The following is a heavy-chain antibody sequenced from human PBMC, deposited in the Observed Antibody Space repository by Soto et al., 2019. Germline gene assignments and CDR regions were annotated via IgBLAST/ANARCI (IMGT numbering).Heavy chain of an antibody. Sequence: PGGSLRLSCAASGFTFSSYGMHWVRQAPGKGLEWVAVIWYDGSNKYYADSVKGRFTISRDNSKNTLYLQMNSLRAEDTAVYYCARDTPTTYQLEPPSSDAFDIWGQGTMVTVSS. CDR3: ARDTPTTYQLEPPSSDAFDI. CDR2: IWYDGSNK. V-gene: IGHV3-33*01. CDR1: GFTFSSYG. D-gene: IGHD1-1*01. J-gene: IGHJ3*02.